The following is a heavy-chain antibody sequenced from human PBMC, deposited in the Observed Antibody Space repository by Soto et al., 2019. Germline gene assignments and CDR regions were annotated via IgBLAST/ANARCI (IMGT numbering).Heavy chain of an antibody. CDR3: ARDPVVVPAATRGYYYYYGMDV. CDR2: IKQDGSEK. Sequence: GGSLRLSCAASGFTFSSYWMSWVRQAPGKGLEWVANIKQDGSEKYYVDSVKGRFTISRDNAKNSLYLQMNSLRAEDTAVYYCARDPVVVPAATRGYYYYYGMDVWGQGTTVTVSS. V-gene: IGHV3-7*05. D-gene: IGHD2-2*01. J-gene: IGHJ6*02. CDR1: GFTFSSYW.